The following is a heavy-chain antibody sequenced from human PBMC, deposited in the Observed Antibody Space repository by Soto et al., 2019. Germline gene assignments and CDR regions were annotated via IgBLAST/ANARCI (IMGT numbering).Heavy chain of an antibody. CDR2: IYYSGST. CDR1: GGSISSSSYY. Sequence: SETLSLTCTVSGGSISSSSYYWGWIRQPPGKGLEWIGSIYYSGSTYYNPSLKSRVTISVDTSKNQFSLKLSSVTAADTAVYYCARIGYSYGYEGEPWYYFDYWGQGTLVTVSS. V-gene: IGHV4-39*01. J-gene: IGHJ4*02. CDR3: ARIGYSYGYEGEPWYYFDY. D-gene: IGHD5-18*01.